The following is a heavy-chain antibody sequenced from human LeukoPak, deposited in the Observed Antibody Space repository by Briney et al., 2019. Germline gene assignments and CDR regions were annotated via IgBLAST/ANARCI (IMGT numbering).Heavy chain of an antibody. D-gene: IGHD6-6*01. Sequence: ASVKVSCKASGYTFTSYDINWVRHATGQGLEWMGWMSPNSGDTGYAQKFQGRVTMTRDTSISTAFMELTSLRSEDTAVYYCARAPMGSSSVLGDWGQGTLVTVSS. CDR3: ARAPMGSSSVLGD. V-gene: IGHV1-8*01. CDR2: MSPNSGDT. CDR1: GYTFTSYD. J-gene: IGHJ4*02.